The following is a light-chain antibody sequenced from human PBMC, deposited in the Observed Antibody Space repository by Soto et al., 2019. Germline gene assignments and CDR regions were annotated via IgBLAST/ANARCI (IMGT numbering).Light chain of an antibody. CDR2: AAS. V-gene: IGKV1-39*01. CDR3: QQSDSTPFT. Sequence: DIQMTPSPSSLYASVGDRVTITCRASQSISSYLNWYQQKPGKAPTLLIYAASSLQSGVPSRFSGSGSGTDFTLTISSLQPEYFATYYCQQSDSTPFTFGPGTKVDIK. J-gene: IGKJ3*01. CDR1: QSISSY.